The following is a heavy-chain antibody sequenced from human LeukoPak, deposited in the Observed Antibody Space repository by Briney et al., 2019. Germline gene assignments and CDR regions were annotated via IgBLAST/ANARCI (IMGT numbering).Heavy chain of an antibody. CDR2: IYSGGST. Sequence: GGSLRLSCAASGFTVSSNYMSWVRQAPGKGLEWVSVIYSGGSTYYADSVKGRFTISRDNSKSTLYLQMNSLRAEDTAVYYCARGVPKTSYYYYYMDVWGKGTTATVSS. V-gene: IGHV3-53*01. CDR3: ARGVPKTSYYYYYMDV. D-gene: IGHD4-11*01. CDR1: GFTVSSNY. J-gene: IGHJ6*03.